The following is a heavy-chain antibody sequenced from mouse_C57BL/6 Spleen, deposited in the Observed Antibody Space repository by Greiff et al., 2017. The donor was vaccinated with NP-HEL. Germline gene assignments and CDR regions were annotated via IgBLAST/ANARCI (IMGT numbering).Heavy chain of an antibody. D-gene: IGHD2-3*01. V-gene: IGHV5-4*01. CDR3: AREDGYYPLYAMDD. CDR1: GFTFSSYA. Sequence: EVQGVESGGGLVKPGGSLKLSCAASGFTFSSYAMSWVRQTPEKRLEWVATISDGGSYTYYPDNVKGRFTISRDNAKNNLYLQMSHLKSEDTAMYYCAREDGYYPLYAMDDWGQGTSVTVSS. CDR2: ISDGGSYT. J-gene: IGHJ4*01.